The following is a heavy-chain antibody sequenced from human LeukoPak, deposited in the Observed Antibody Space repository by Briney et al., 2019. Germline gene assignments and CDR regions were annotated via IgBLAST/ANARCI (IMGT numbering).Heavy chain of an antibody. D-gene: IGHD2-8*01. CDR1: GYRFTNYW. J-gene: IGHJ4*02. CDR3: ARSSNYYFDY. CDR2: IDPEDSDT. Sequence: GESLKISCQASGYRFTNYWIGWVRQMPGKGLEWMGIIDPEDSDTRYSPSFQGQVTISADKSISTAYLQWSSLKDSDTAMYYCARSSNYYFDYWGQGTLVTVSS. V-gene: IGHV5-51*01.